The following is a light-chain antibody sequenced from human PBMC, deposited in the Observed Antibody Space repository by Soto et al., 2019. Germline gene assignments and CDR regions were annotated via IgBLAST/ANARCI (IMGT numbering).Light chain of an antibody. CDR2: DAS. J-gene: IGLJ1*01. Sequence: QSALTQPASVSGSPGQSITTSCTGTSSDVGGYNYVSWYQHHPGKAPKLLIYDASNRPSGISNRFSGSKSDNTASLTISGLQPEDEADYYCSSYTTSNTRQIVFGTGTKVTVL. CDR1: SSDVGGYNY. CDR3: SSYTTSNTRQIV. V-gene: IGLV2-14*03.